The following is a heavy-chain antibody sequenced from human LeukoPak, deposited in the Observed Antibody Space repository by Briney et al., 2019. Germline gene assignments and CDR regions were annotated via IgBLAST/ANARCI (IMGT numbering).Heavy chain of an antibody. CDR3: LGGVAADY. CDR1: RFTFSYYW. J-gene: IGHJ4*02. Sequence: QAGGSLRLSCAASRFTFSYYWMTWVRQAPGKGVEWVANIKQDASDKHYADSAKGRFTISRDNAKNSLYLQMNSLRVEDTAVYYCLGGVAADYWGRGTLVTVSS. CDR2: IKQDASDK. D-gene: IGHD3-16*01. V-gene: IGHV3-7*01.